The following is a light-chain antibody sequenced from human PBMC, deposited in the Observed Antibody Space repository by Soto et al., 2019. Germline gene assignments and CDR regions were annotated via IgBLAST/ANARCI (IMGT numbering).Light chain of an antibody. CDR3: QQYVTSSPRT. J-gene: IGKJ1*01. CDR1: QSVSSN. CDR2: GAS. V-gene: IGKV3-15*01. Sequence: EIVMTQSPATLSVSPGERATLSCRASQSVSSNLVWYQQKPGQAPRLLIYGASTRATGIPDRFSGSGSGTDFTLTITRLEPEDFAVYYCQQYVTSSPRTLGQGTKVDIK.